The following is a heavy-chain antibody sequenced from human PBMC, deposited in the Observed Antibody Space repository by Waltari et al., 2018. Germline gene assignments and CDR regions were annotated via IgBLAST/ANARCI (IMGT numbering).Heavy chain of an antibody. V-gene: IGHV3-48*01. Sequence: EVQLVESGGGLVQPGGSLRLSCAASGFTFSSYSMNWVRQAPGKGLEWVSYISSSTSTIYYADSVKGRFTISRDNAKNSLSLQMNSLRAEDTAVYYSARDLYGDYAIDYWGQGTLVTVSS. D-gene: IGHD4-17*01. CDR2: ISSSTSTI. CDR3: ARDLYGDYAIDY. CDR1: GFTFSSYS. J-gene: IGHJ4*02.